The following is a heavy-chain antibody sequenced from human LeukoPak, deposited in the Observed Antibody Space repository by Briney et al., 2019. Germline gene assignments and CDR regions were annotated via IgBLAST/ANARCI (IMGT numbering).Heavy chain of an antibody. V-gene: IGHV1-69*13. J-gene: IGHJ4*02. CDR1: GYTFTNYG. CDR3: ASLSRGGYWFGESYFDY. Sequence: SVKVSCKASGYTFTNYGISWVRQAPGQGLEWMGGIIPIFGTANYAQKFQGRVTITADESTSTAYMELSSLRSEDTAVYYCASLSRGGYWFGESYFDYWGQGTLVTVSS. D-gene: IGHD3-10*01. CDR2: IIPIFGTA.